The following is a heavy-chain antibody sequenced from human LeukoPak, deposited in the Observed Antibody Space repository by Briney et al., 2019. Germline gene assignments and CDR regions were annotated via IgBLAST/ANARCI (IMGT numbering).Heavy chain of an antibody. J-gene: IGHJ5*02. CDR3: ARDPGSYYPPPP. D-gene: IGHD1-26*01. Sequence: GGSLRLSCAASGFTFSSYAMTWVRQAPGKGLEWVSVISGSGIKTNYADSVRGRFTISRDNSKNTLYLQMNSLRAEDTALYYCARDPGSYYPPPPWGQGTLVTVSS. V-gene: IGHV3-23*01. CDR2: ISGSGIKT. CDR1: GFTFSSYA.